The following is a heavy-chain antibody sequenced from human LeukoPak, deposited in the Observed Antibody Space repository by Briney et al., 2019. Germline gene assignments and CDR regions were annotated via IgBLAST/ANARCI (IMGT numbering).Heavy chain of an antibody. Sequence: ASVKVSCKASGYTFTNYAMHWVRQAPGQRLEWMGWINADKGDTKYSQEFQGRVTITSDTSASTAYMELSSLRSGDMAVYYCAREGGYTYGYVYWGQGTLVTVSS. J-gene: IGHJ4*02. CDR3: AREGGYTYGYVY. CDR1: GYTFTNYA. D-gene: IGHD5-18*01. CDR2: INADKGDT. V-gene: IGHV1-3*03.